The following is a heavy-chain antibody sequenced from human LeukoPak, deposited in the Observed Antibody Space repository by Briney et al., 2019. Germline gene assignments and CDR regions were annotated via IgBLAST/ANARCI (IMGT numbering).Heavy chain of an antibody. CDR3: ARDKGMITFGGVIVHDAFDI. V-gene: IGHV3-66*01. CDR1: GFNVSSNY. D-gene: IGHD3-16*02. Sequence: GGSLRLSCAASGFNVSSNYMSWVRQAPGKGLEWVSVIYSDGRTYYADSVKGRFTISRDNSKNTLYLQMNSLRAEDTAVYYCARDKGMITFGGVIVHDAFDIWGQGTMVTVSS. J-gene: IGHJ3*02. CDR2: IYSDGRT.